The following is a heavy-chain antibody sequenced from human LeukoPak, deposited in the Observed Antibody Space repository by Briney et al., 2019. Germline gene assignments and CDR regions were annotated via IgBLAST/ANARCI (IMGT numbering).Heavy chain of an antibody. V-gene: IGHV4-34*01. CDR1: GGSFSGYY. D-gene: IGHD1-26*01. J-gene: IGHJ4*02. Sequence: SETLSLTCAVYGGSFSGYYWSWIRQPPGRGLEWIGEINHSGSTNYNPSLKSRVTISVDTSKNQFSLKLTSVTAADTAVYYCARGVNSGYFDYCGQGTLVTVSS. CDR2: INHSGST. CDR3: ARGVNSGYFDY.